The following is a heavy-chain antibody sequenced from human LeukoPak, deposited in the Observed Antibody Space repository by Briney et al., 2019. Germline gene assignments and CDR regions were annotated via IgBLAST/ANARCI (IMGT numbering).Heavy chain of an antibody. V-gene: IGHV4-38-2*02. CDR1: GYSISSGYY. Sequence: PSETLSLTCTVSGYSISSGYYWGWIRQPPGKGLEWIGSIYHSGSTYYNPSLKSRVTISVDTSKNQFSLKLSSVTAADTAVYYCARDGRRGMLSMANNWGQGTLVTVSS. J-gene: IGHJ4*02. D-gene: IGHD2-8*01. CDR3: ARDGRRGMLSMANN. CDR2: IYHSGST.